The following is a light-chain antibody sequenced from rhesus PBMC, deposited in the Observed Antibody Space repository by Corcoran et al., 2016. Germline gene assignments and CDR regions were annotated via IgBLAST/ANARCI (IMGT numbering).Light chain of an antibody. J-gene: IGLJ1*01. CDR2: GVS. V-gene: IGLV2S7*01. Sequence: QSAPTQPPSVSGSPGQSVTISCTGTSSDIGGYNYVSWYQQHPGKAPKLMIYGVSERPSGVSDRFSGSKSGNTASLTISGLQAEDEADYYCCSYTTSSTFIFGAGTRLTVL. CDR1: SSDIGGYNY. CDR3: CSYTTSSTFI.